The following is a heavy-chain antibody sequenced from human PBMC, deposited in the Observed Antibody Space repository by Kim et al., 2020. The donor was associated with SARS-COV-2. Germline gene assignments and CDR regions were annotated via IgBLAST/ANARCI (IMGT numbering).Heavy chain of an antibody. D-gene: IGHD3-22*01. CDR2: ISGSGGST. CDR3: AKDLGYYYDSSGYYSGGAKLGY. V-gene: IGHV3-23*01. Sequence: GGSLRLSCAASGFTFSSYAMSWVRQAPGKGLEWVSAISGSGGSTYYADSVKGRFTISRDNSKNTLYLQMNSLRAEDTAVYYCAKDLGYYYDSSGYYSGGAKLGYWGQGTLVTVSS. J-gene: IGHJ4*02. CDR1: GFTFSSYA.